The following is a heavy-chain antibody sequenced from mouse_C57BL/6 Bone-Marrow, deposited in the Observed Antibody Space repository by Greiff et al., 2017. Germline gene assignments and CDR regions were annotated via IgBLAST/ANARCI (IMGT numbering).Heavy chain of an antibody. Sequence: VQLQQSGAELVRPGASVKLSCTASGFNIKDDYMHWVKQRPEQGLEWIGWIDPENGDPEYAPKFQGKATITADTSSNTAYLQLSSLTSEDTAVXYCTLYSGNSYAMDYWGQGTSVTVSS. V-gene: IGHV14-4*01. CDR3: TLYSGNSYAMDY. J-gene: IGHJ4*01. D-gene: IGHD2-1*01. CDR2: IDPENGDP. CDR1: GFNIKDDY.